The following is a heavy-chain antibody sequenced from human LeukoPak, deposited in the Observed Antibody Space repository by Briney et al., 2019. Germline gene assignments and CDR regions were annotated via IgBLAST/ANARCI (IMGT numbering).Heavy chain of an antibody. CDR1: GFTFSNAW. V-gene: IGHV3-15*01. D-gene: IGHD1-26*01. Sequence: TPGGSLRLSCAASGFTFSNAWMSWVRQAPGKGLEWVGRIKSKTDGGTTDYAAPVKGRFTISRDDSKNTLYLQMNSLKTEDTAVYYCTTDRYSGSYSCDYWGQGTLVTVSS. CDR2: IKSKTDGGTT. CDR3: TTDRYSGSYSCDY. J-gene: IGHJ4*02.